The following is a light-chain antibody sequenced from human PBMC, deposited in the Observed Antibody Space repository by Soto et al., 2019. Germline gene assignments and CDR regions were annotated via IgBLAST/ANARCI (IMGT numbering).Light chain of an antibody. CDR2: DAS. Sequence: EIVLTQSPATLSLSPGERATLSCRASQSVSNYLTWYQLNPGQTPRLLIYDASKLGTGIPARFSGSGAGAAFNLTISSLEPEDFAVYFCQQRSNWPVTFGRGTKVEIK. CDR3: QQRSNWPVT. J-gene: IGKJ4*01. CDR1: QSVSNY. V-gene: IGKV3-11*01.